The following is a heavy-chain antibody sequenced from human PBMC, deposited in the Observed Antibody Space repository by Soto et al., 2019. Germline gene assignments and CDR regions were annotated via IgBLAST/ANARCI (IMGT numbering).Heavy chain of an antibody. Sequence: QVQLQQWGAGLLKPSETLSLTCAVYGGSFSGYYWSWIRQPPGKGLEWIGEINHSGSTNYNPSLKSRVTISVDTSKNQFSLKLSSVTAADTAVYYCARGRWSYYRGYYFDYWGQGTLVTVSS. CDR1: GGSFSGYY. D-gene: IGHD1-26*01. J-gene: IGHJ4*02. V-gene: IGHV4-34*01. CDR2: INHSGST. CDR3: ARGRWSYYRGYYFDY.